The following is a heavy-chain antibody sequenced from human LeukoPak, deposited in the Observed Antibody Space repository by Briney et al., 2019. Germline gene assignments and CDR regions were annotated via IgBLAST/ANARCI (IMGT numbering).Heavy chain of an antibody. V-gene: IGHV1-8*01. CDR3: ATNYGSGSYGGMDV. D-gene: IGHD3-10*01. Sequence: GASVTVSCKASGYTFTSYDINWVRQATGQGLEWMGWMNPNSGNTGYAQKFQGRVTMTRNTSISTAYMELSSLRSEDTAVYYCATNYGSGSYGGMDVWGQGTTVTVSS. J-gene: IGHJ6*02. CDR2: MNPNSGNT. CDR1: GYTFTSYD.